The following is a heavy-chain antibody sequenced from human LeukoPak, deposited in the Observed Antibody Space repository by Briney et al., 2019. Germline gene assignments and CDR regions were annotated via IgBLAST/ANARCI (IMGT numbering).Heavy chain of an antibody. D-gene: IGHD6-13*01. Sequence: GGSLRLSCAASGFTFSRYWMSRVRQAPGRGLEWVANIQQDGSEKYYVDSVKGRFTISRDNAKDSLYLQMSSLRAEDTAIYYCARDTLSSWYQIDAFDIWGQGTMVTVSS. J-gene: IGHJ3*02. CDR2: IQQDGSEK. V-gene: IGHV3-7*01. CDR1: GFTFSRYW. CDR3: ARDTLSSWYQIDAFDI.